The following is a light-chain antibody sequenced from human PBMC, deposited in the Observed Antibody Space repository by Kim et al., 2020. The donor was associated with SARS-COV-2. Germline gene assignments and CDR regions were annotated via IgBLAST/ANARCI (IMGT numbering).Light chain of an antibody. J-gene: IGLJ1*01. V-gene: IGLV2-14*03. CDR2: DVS. CDR1: SSDVGRYNY. CDR3: SSYSGTGYV. Sequence: GQTITISCAGTSSDVGRYNYVSWYQQNPGAAPIVLIYDVSNWPAGVSNRCSASKSGYTASLTISGLQADDESDYYCSSYSGTGYVFGTGTKVTVL.